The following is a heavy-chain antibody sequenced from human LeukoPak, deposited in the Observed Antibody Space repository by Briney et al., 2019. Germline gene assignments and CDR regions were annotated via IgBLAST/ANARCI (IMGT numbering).Heavy chain of an antibody. CDR2: MYSGGYT. CDR3: ARDRRYCSGDNCYSGVDY. CDR1: GLTVSANY. Sequence: HLGGSLRLSCVASGLTVSANYMTWVRQAPGEGLDWGSVMYSGGYTYYADSVKGRFTISRDNSKNTVYLQMNSLRVEDSAVYYCARDRRYCSGDNCYSGVDYWGQGTRVIVSS. V-gene: IGHV3-53*01. J-gene: IGHJ4*02. D-gene: IGHD2-15*01.